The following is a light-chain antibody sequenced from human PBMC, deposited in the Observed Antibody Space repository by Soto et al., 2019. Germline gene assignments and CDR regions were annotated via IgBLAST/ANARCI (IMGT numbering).Light chain of an antibody. J-gene: IGLJ1*01. CDR3: SSYTGSSTSNYV. CDR2: EVS. Sequence: QSVLTQPASVSGSPGQSITISCTGTSSDVGGYNYVSWYQQHPSKAPKLMIYEVSNRPSGVSNRFSGSKSGNTASLTISGLQAEDEADYYCSSYTGSSTSNYVFETGTKVTVL. V-gene: IGLV2-14*01. CDR1: SSDVGGYNY.